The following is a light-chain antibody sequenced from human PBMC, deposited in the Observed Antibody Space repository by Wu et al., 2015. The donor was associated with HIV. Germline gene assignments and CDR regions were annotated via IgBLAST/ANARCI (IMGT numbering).Light chain of an antibody. V-gene: IGKV3D-20*02. Sequence: EIVLTQSPGTLSLSPGERATLSCRASQSVSSNYLAWYQQKPGQAPRLLIYAASTRATGIPARFSGSGSGTEFTLTIRSMQSEDFAVYYCQQRSTWLLTFGGGTKVEIK. CDR1: QSVSSNY. J-gene: IGKJ4*01. CDR3: QQRSTWLLT. CDR2: AAS.